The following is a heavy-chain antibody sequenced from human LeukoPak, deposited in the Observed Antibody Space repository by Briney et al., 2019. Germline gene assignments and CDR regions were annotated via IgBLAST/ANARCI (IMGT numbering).Heavy chain of an antibody. CDR3: ARGGLRTFDY. D-gene: IGHD5-12*01. Sequence: SETLSLTCTVSGGSISSYYWSWIRQPPGKGLEWIGYIYYSGSTNYNPSLKSRVTISVDTSKNQFSLKLSSATAADTAVCYCARGGLRTFDYWGQGTLVTVSS. CDR2: IYYSGST. CDR1: GGSISSYY. J-gene: IGHJ4*02. V-gene: IGHV4-59*01.